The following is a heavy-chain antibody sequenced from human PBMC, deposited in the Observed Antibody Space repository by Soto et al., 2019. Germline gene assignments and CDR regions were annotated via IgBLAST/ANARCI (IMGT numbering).Heavy chain of an antibody. V-gene: IGHV4-4*02. CDR3: ARASTYYDILTCFRAPGGHDY. Sequence: QVQLQESGPGLVKPSGTLSLTCAVSGGSISSSNWWSWVRQPPGKGLEWIREIYHSGSTNYNPSLKSRVTISVDKSKNQVSLKLSSGTAADTAVYYCARASTYYDILTCFRAPGGHDYWGQGTLVTVSS. CDR2: IYHSGST. D-gene: IGHD3-9*01. CDR1: GGSISSSNW. J-gene: IGHJ4*02.